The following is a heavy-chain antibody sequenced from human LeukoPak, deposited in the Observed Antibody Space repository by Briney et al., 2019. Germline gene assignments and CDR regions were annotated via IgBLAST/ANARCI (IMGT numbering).Heavy chain of an antibody. CDR3: ARYGMEGKEVVGTGAPCFDP. J-gene: IGHJ5*02. D-gene: IGHD6-19*01. Sequence: PSETLSLTCTVSGGSISSYYWSWIRQPPGKGLEWIGYIYYSGSTNYNPSLKSRVTISVYTSKNQFSLKLSSVTSADTAVYYCARYGMEGKEVVGTGAPCFDPGGQGPLVTVSS. V-gene: IGHV4-59*01. CDR2: IYYSGST. CDR1: GGSISSYY.